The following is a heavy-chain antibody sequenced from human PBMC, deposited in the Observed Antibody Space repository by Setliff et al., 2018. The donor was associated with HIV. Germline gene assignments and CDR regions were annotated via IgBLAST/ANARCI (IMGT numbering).Heavy chain of an antibody. Sequence: SETLSLTCTISGGSISSTTYWWGWIRQPPGKGLEWIGTIYYNGNTFYDPSLKSRVTISIDMSKNQFSLKLTSVAAADTAVYYCAKRPGYGYPFHIWGQGTMVTVSS. CDR2: IYYNGNT. D-gene: IGHD5-18*01. V-gene: IGHV4-39*01. J-gene: IGHJ3*02. CDR1: GGSISSTTYW. CDR3: AKRPGYGYPFHI.